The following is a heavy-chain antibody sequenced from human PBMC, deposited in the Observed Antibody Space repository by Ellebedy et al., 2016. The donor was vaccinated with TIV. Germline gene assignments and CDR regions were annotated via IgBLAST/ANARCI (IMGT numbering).Heavy chain of an antibody. CDR3: ARVGRSPHNWSFDY. CDR2: IREDGGDK. D-gene: IGHD5-24*01. J-gene: IGHJ4*02. CDR1: GFSFSDYW. Sequence: GESLKISCATSGFSFSDYWLAWVRQAPGKGLEWVANIREDGGDKYYLYSAKGRFTISRDDAETTTFLQMNSLRAEDTALYFCARVGRSPHNWSFDYWGQGTLVTVSS. V-gene: IGHV3-7*01.